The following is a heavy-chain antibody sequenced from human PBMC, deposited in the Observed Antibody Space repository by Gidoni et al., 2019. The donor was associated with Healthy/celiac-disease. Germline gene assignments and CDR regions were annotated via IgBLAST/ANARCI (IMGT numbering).Heavy chain of an antibody. CDR3: AKDTNSYLSN. Sequence: EVQLVESGGGLVQPGRSLRLSCASSGFTFDDSAMHWVRQAPGKGLGWVSGISWNSGSIGYADSVKGRFTISRDNAKNSLYLQMNSLRAEDTALYYCAKDTNSYLSNWGQGTLVTVSS. CDR2: ISWNSGSI. CDR1: GFTFDDSA. J-gene: IGHJ4*02. D-gene: IGHD1-26*01. V-gene: IGHV3-9*01.